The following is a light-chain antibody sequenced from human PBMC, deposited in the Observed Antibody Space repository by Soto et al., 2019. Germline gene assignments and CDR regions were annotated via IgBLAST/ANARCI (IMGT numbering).Light chain of an antibody. CDR3: ATWDDNVKGPV. Sequence: QSVLTQPPSASGPPGQRVTISCSGRASNIGSNFVSWYQVVPGTAPKLLIYTNSHRPSGVPDRFSGSRSGTSASLDISGLQSDDEADYFCATWDDNVKGPVFGGGTKPTVL. V-gene: IGLV1-44*01. CDR2: TNS. J-gene: IGLJ2*01. CDR1: ASNIGSNF.